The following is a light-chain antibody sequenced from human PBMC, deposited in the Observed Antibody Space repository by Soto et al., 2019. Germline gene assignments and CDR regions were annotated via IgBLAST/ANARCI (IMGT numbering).Light chain of an antibody. Sequence: EIVMTQSPATLSVSPGERATLSCRASQSVSGNLAWYQQKPGQAPRLLIYGASTRATGIPARFSGSGSGTESTLTISSLQSEDFAVYYRQQYNNWPPSFGQGTKVEIK. CDR3: QQYNNWPPS. CDR1: QSVSGN. CDR2: GAS. V-gene: IGKV3-15*01. J-gene: IGKJ1*01.